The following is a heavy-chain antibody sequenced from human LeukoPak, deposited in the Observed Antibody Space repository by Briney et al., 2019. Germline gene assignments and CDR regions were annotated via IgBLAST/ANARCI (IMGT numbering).Heavy chain of an antibody. J-gene: IGHJ6*02. D-gene: IGHD4-17*01. CDR1: GYTFPTFW. V-gene: IGHV5-51*01. Sequence: GESLKISCKGSGYTFPTFWIAWVRQVPGKGLEWMGIIYPGDSETRYSPSFQGQVTISADKSISTAYLQWSSPKASDTGMYYCARHKNSLHDPLRSYYYGMDVWGQGTTVTVSS. CDR3: ARHKNSLHDPLRSYYYGMDV. CDR2: IYPGDSET.